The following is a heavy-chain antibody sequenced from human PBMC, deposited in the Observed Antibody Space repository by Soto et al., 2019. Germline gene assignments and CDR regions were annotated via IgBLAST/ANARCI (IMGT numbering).Heavy chain of an antibody. CDR3: AHIVVAGLGYYFDY. J-gene: IGHJ4*02. D-gene: IGHD6-19*01. Sequence: QITLKESGPTLVKPTQTPTLTCTFSGFSLSSTRMAVGWIRQPPGKALEWLALIYWDDDKRYSPFLKSRLTITKDTSKNQVVLSMSNMDPVDTARYYCAHIVVAGLGYYFDYWGQGTLVTVSS. CDR1: GFSLSSTRMA. V-gene: IGHV2-5*02. CDR2: IYWDDDK.